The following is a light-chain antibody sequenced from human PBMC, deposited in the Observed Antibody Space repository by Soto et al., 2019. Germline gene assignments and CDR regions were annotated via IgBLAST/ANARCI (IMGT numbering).Light chain of an antibody. CDR2: DVS. V-gene: IGLV2-14*01. CDR1: SSDVGGYNY. J-gene: IGLJ1*01. CDR3: SSYTSSSTQV. Sequence: QSVLTQPASVSGSPGQSITTSCTGTSSDVGGYNYVSWYQQHPGKATKLMIYDVSNRPSGVSNRFSGSKSGNTASLTISGLQAEDEADYYCSSYTSSSTQVFGTGTKVTVL.